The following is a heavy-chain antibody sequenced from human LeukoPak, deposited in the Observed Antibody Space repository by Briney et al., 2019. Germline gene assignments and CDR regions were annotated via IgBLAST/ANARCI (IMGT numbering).Heavy chain of an antibody. CDR3: ARVGYEAWREYGDPFDY. J-gene: IGHJ4*02. D-gene: IGHD4-17*01. CDR1: GGSFSGYY. Sequence: IPSETLSLTCAVYGGSFSGYYWSWIRQPPGKGLEWIGEINHSGSTNYNPSLKSRVTISVDTSKNQFSLKLSSVTAADTAVYYWARVGYEAWREYGDPFDYWGQGTLVTVSS. V-gene: IGHV4-34*01. CDR2: INHSGST.